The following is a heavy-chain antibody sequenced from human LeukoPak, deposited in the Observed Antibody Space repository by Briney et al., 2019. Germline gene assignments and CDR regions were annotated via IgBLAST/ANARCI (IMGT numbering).Heavy chain of an antibody. J-gene: IGHJ6*02. CDR2: INPNSGDT. Sequence: ASVKVSCKASGYTFTDYYMHWVRQAPGQGLEWMGWINPNSGDTNYAQRFQGRVTMTRDTSISTAYMELTWVRSDDTSVYYCATAGGYSYGYYGMDVWGQGTTVTVSS. CDR3: ATAGGYSYGYYGMDV. CDR1: GYTFTDYY. D-gene: IGHD5-18*01. V-gene: IGHV1-2*02.